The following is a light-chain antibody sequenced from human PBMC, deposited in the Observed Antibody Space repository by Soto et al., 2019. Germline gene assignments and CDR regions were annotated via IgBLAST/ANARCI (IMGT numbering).Light chain of an antibody. Sequence: EIVLTQSPDTLSLSPGERATLSCRASQTVNNNYVAWYQQKPGQAPRLLIFRASNKATGIPDRFSGSGSGTEFTLTISSLQSEDFGVYYCHQYNNLWTFGQGTKV. V-gene: IGKV3D-15*01. J-gene: IGKJ1*01. CDR1: QTVNNN. CDR3: HQYNNLWT. CDR2: RAS.